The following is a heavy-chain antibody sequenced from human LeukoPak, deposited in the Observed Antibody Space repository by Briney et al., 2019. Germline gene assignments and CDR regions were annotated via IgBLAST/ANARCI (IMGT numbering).Heavy chain of an antibody. D-gene: IGHD4-17*01. CDR3: ARGYGLE. V-gene: IGHV1-8*02. Sequence: GASVKVSCKASGGTFSSYAINWVRQATGQGLEWMGWMDPNSGNTGYTQKFQGRVTMTRDTSITTAYMELSSLRSEDTAVYYCARGYGLEWGQGTLVTVSS. CDR2: MDPNSGNT. J-gene: IGHJ4*02. CDR1: GGTFSSYA.